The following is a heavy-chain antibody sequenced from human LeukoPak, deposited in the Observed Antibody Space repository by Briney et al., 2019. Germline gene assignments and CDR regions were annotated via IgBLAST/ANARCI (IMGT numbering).Heavy chain of an antibody. CDR2: ISGSGGST. D-gene: IGHD3-3*01. J-gene: IGHJ4*02. V-gene: IGHV3-23*01. Sequence: GGSLRLPCAVSGITLSNYGMTWVRQAPGKGLEWVSAISGSGGSTYYADSVKGRFTISRDNSKNTLYLQMNSLRAEDTAVYYCAKEDGVFGVVIDYWGQGTLVTVSS. CDR1: GITLSNYG. CDR3: AKEDGVFGVVIDY.